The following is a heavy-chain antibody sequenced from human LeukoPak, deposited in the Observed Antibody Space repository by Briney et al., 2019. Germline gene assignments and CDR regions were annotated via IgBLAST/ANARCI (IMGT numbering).Heavy chain of an antibody. CDR2: INSDGSSI. Sequence: GGSLRLSCAASGFTLSSYWMHGVRPAPGKGLVWVSRINSDGSSITYADSVKGRFTISRDNAKNTLYLQMNSLGVEDTAVYYCAREGRVSGYDFDCWGQGTLVTVSS. V-gene: IGHV3-74*03. CDR3: AREGRVSGYDFDC. J-gene: IGHJ4*02. CDR1: GFTLSSYW. D-gene: IGHD5-12*01.